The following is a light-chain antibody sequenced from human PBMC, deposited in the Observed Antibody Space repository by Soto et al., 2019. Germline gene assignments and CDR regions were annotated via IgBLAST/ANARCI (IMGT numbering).Light chain of an antibody. Sequence: QSVLTQPASVSGSPGQSITISCTGTSSDVGGYDYVSWYQLHPGKAPKLMVFEVNNRPSGVSYRFSGSKSGNTASLTISGLQAEDEADYFCSSYSNSTAYLFGTGTKLTVL. CDR1: SSDVGGYDY. V-gene: IGLV2-14*01. CDR2: EVN. CDR3: SSYSNSTAYL. J-gene: IGLJ1*01.